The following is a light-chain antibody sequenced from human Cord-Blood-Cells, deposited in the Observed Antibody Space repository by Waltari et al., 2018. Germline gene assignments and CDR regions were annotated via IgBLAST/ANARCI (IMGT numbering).Light chain of an antibody. CDR3: CSYAGSYTWV. CDR1: SSDVGGYKY. Sequence: QSALTQPRSVSGSPGQSVTISCTGTSSDVGGYKYFPWYQQHPGKAPKLMMYDVSKRPSGVPDRFSGSKSGNTASLTISGLQAEDDADYYCCSYAGSYTWVFGGGTKLTVL. J-gene: IGLJ3*02. CDR2: DVS. V-gene: IGLV2-11*01.